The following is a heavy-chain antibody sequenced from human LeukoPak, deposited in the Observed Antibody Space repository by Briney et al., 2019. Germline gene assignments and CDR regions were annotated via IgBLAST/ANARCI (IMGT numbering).Heavy chain of an antibody. J-gene: IGHJ6*03. D-gene: IGHD6-6*01. V-gene: IGHV4-34*01. CDR1: GGSFSGYY. CDR2: IYYSGST. CDR3: ARRAEIQGIAARPDEYYYYYYMDV. Sequence: SETLSLTCAVYGGSFSGYYWSWIRQPPGKGLEWIGSIYYSGSTYYNPSLKSRVTISVDTSKNQFSLKLSSVTAADTAVYYCARRAEIQGIAARPDEYYYYYYMDVWGKGTTVTVSS.